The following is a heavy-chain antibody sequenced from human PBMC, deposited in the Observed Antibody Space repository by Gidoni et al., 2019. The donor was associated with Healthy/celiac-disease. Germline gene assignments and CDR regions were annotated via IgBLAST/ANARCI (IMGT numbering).Heavy chain of an antibody. V-gene: IGHV1-18*01. CDR2: ISAYNGNT. CDR3: ARVGYSYGLYYYYGMDV. CDR1: GYTFTSYG. J-gene: IGHJ6*02. D-gene: IGHD5-18*01. Sequence: QVQLVQSGAEVKKPGASVKVSCKASGYTFTSYGISWVRQAPGQGLEWMGWISAYNGNTNYAQKLQGRVTMTTDTSTSTAYMERRSLRSDDTAVYYCARVGYSYGLYYYYGMDVWGQGTTVTVSS.